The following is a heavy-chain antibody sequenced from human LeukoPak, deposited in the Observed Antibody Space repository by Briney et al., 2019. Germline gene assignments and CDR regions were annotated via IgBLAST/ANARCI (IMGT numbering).Heavy chain of an antibody. CDR3: ARAGPAGPYYDFWSGLPNYYYYYGMDV. CDR1: GFTFSSYW. D-gene: IGHD3-3*01. J-gene: IGHJ6*02. CDR2: IKQDGSGK. V-gene: IGHV3-7*01. Sequence: GGSLRLSCAASGFTFSSYWMSWVRQAPGKGLEWVANIKQDGSGKYYVDSVKGRFTISRDNAKNSLYLQMNSLRAEDTAVYYCARAGPAGPYYDFWSGLPNYYYYYGMDVWGQGTTVTVSS.